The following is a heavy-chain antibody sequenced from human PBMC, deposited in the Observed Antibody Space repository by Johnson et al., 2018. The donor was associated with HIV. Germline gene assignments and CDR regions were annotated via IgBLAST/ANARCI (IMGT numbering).Heavy chain of an antibody. CDR3: ARDPFTPAGSDAFDI. CDR2: ISWNSGNI. J-gene: IGHJ3*02. V-gene: IGHV3-9*01. CDR1: GFTFDDYA. Sequence: VQLVESGGGLVQPGRSLRLSCAASGFTFDDYAIHWVRQAPGKGLEWVSGISWNSGNIGYADSVKGRFTISRDNAKNSLYLQMNSLRAEDTALYYCARDPFTPAGSDAFDIWGQGTMVTVSS. D-gene: IGHD2-15*01.